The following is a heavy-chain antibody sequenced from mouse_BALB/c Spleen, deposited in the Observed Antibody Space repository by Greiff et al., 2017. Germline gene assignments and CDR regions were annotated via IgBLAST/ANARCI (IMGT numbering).Heavy chain of an antibody. CDR2: IYPSDSYT. CDR1: GYTFTSYW. CDR3: TRGGIYYAMDD. Sequence: QVQLQQPGAELVRPGASVKLSCKASGYTFTSYWINWVKQRPGQGLEWIGNIYPSDSYTNYNQKFKDKATLTVDKSSSTAYMQLSSPTSEDSAVYYCTRGGIYYAMDDWGQGTSVTVSS. V-gene: IGHV1-69*02. J-gene: IGHJ4*01.